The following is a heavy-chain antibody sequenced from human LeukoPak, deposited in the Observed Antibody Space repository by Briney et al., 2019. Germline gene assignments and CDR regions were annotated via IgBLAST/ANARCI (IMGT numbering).Heavy chain of an antibody. CDR3: ALDLRGFDAFYI. CDR2: ISGSGGST. CDR1: GFTFSSYA. D-gene: IGHD3-10*01. V-gene: IGHV3-23*01. J-gene: IGHJ3*02. Sequence: GGSLRLSCAASGFTFSSYAMSWVRQAPGKGLEWVSAISGSGGSTYYADSVKGRFTISRDNSKNTLYLQMNSLRAEDTAVYYCALDLRGFDAFYIWGQGTIVTVSS.